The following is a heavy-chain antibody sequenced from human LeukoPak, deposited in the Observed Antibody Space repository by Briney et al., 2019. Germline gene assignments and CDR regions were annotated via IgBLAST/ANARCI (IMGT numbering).Heavy chain of an antibody. CDR3: ARSEKAAADFDY. J-gene: IGHJ4*02. D-gene: IGHD6-13*01. CDR1: RYTFTGYY. CDR2: INPNSGGT. Sequence: GASVKVSCKASRYTFTGYYMHWVRQAPGQGLEWMGWINPNSGGTNYAQKFQGRVTMTRDTSISTAYMELSRLRSYDTAVYYCARSEKAAADFDYWGQGTLVTVSS. V-gene: IGHV1-2*02.